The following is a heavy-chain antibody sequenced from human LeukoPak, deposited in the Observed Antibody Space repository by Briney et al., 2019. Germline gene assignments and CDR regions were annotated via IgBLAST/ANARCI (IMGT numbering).Heavy chain of an antibody. CDR1: GFTFRSYS. CDR2: IKQDESEK. Sequence: GGPLRLSCVASGFTFRSYSMAWVRQAPGKGLEWVANIKQDESEKYYVDSVKGRFTISRNNAKDSMYLQMYSLGVEDTAVYYCARAVLPDESVYRPFDYWGQGIQVTVSS. D-gene: IGHD5/OR15-5a*01. V-gene: IGHV3-7*01. J-gene: IGHJ4*02. CDR3: ARAVLPDESVYRPFDY.